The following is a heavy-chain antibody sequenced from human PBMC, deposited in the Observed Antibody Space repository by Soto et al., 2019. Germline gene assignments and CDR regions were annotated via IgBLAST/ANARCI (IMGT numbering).Heavy chain of an antibody. D-gene: IGHD5-18*01. CDR1: GFTLTSYG. J-gene: IGHJ6*02. V-gene: IGHV3-30*03. CDR2: ISYDGSKK. CDR3: ARDHRYSYVPGYYQYYGTDV. Sequence: GGSLRLSCAASGFTLTSYGMHWVRQAPGKGLEWVAVISYDGSKKYYADSVKGRFTISRDNSKNTLYLQMNSLRAEDTAVYYCARDHRYSYVPGYYQYYGTDVRGQGPTVSV.